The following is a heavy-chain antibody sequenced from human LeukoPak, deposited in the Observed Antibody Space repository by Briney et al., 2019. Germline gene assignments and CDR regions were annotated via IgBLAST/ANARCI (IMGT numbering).Heavy chain of an antibody. J-gene: IGHJ4*02. CDR1: GFTVSSNY. CDR2: IYSGGST. D-gene: IGHD3-10*01. CDR3: ARWFGDPPNFDY. V-gene: IGHV3-53*01. Sequence: GGSLRLSCAASGFTVSSNYMSWVRQAPGKGLEWVSVIYSGGSTYYADSVKGRFSISRDNSKNRVFLQMNSLRAEDTAMYYCARWFGDPPNFDYWGQGTLVTVSS.